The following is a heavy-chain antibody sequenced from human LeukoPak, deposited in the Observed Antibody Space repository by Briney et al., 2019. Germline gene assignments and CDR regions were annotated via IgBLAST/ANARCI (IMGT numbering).Heavy chain of an antibody. V-gene: IGHV3-30-3*01. CDR1: GFAFSSYA. D-gene: IGHD3-22*01. CDR2: TSYDGNNK. CDR3: ARGDPYYYDSTGYYLLDY. J-gene: IGHJ4*02. Sequence: GGSLRLSCAASGFAFSSYAMHWVRQAPGKGLEWVAVTSYDGNNKYYADSVKGRFTISRDNSKNTLYLQMNSLRAEDTAVYRCARGDPYYYDSTGYYLLDYWGQGALLTVSS.